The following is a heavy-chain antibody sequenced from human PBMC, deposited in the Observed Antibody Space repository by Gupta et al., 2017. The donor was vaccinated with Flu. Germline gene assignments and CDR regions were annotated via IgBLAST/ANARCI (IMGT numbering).Heavy chain of an antibody. CDR3: ARPYSLAEAVNWFDP. D-gene: IGHD6-19*01. V-gene: IGHV3-74*01. Sequence: EVQLVESGGGLVQPGGSLRLSCVASGFSFRSYWMHWVRQVPGKGLQWVSRINIDGSVTTYADSGRGRFTVSRDNAKNTLYLQVNDLRADDTAVYYCARPYSLAEAVNWFDPWGQGTLVTVSS. CDR1: GFSFRSYW. J-gene: IGHJ5*02. CDR2: INIDGSVT.